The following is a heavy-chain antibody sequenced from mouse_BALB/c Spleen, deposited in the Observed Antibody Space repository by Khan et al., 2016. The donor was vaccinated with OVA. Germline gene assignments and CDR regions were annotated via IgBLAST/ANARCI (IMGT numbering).Heavy chain of an antibody. Sequence: VQLQQPGTELVKPGASVKLSCKATGYTFTSYWMHWVKRRPGQGLEWIGEIDPSDSHTNYNQEFNGKATLTVDKSSNTAYMQLSSLTSEDSAVYYCSRSYFYGSSTWFGYWGQGTLVTVSA. V-gene: IGHV1-69*02. CDR2: IDPSDSHT. CDR3: SRSYFYGSSTWFGY. D-gene: IGHD1-1*01. CDR1: GYTFTSYW. J-gene: IGHJ3*01.